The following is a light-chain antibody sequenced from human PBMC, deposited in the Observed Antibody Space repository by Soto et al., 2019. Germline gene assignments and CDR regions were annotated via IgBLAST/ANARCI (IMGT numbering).Light chain of an antibody. CDR1: SSDVGDYNY. J-gene: IGLJ3*02. Sequence: QSVLTQPRSVSGSPRQSVTISCTGTSSDVGDYNYVSWYQQHPGKAPKLLIYAVNMRPSGVPDRFSGSKSGNTASLTISGLQAEDEADYSCCSYAGSYTWVFGGGTKLTVL. CDR3: CSYAGSYTWV. CDR2: AVN. V-gene: IGLV2-11*01.